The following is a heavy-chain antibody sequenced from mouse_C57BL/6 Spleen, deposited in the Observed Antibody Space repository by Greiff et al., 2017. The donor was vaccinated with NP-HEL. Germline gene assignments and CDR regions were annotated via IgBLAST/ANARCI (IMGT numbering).Heavy chain of an antibody. D-gene: IGHD4-1*01. J-gene: IGHJ2*01. CDR2: IYPGSGNT. CDR3: AREGNWGPLN. Sequence: QVQLQQSGPELVKPGASVKISCKASGYSFTSYYIHWVKQRPGQGLEWIGWIYPGSGNTKYNEKFKGKATLTADTSSSTAYMQLSSLTSEDSAVYYCAREGNWGPLNWGQGTTLTVSS. V-gene: IGHV1-66*01. CDR1: GYSFTSYY.